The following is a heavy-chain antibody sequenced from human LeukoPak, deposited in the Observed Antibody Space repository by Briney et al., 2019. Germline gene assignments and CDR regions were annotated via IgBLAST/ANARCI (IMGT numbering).Heavy chain of an antibody. J-gene: IGHJ4*02. CDR3: ASRGSSGTFDY. CDR1: GFTFDDYA. CDR2: ISWNSGSI. V-gene: IGHV3-9*01. D-gene: IGHD3-22*01. Sequence: GGSLRFSCAASGFTFDDYAMHWVRQAPGKGLEWVSGISWNSGSIGYADSVKGRFTISRDNAKNSLYLQMNSLRAEDTALYYCASRGSSGTFDYWGQGTLVTVSS.